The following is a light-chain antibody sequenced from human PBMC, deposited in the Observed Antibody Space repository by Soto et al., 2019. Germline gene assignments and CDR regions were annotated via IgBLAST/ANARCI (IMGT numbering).Light chain of an antibody. CDR2: AAS. Sequence: DIQMTQSPSSVSASVGDRVTITCRASQGISSWLVWYQQKPGKAPKLLIYAASSLQSGVPSRFSGGGSGTAFTLTISSLQSEDFATYYCQQANSFPWTFGQGTNVEIK. CDR1: QGISSW. CDR3: QQANSFPWT. J-gene: IGKJ1*01. V-gene: IGKV1-12*01.